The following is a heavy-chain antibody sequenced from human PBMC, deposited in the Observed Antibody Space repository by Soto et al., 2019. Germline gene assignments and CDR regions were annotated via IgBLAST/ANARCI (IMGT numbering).Heavy chain of an antibody. CDR3: ARDDVLCDGGRCYGIPVDV. D-gene: IGHD2-15*01. CDR2: IQSGGTT. J-gene: IGHJ6*04. Sequence: EVQLVESGGGLVQPGGSLRLSCAASGFTVSSKYMTWVRQAPGKGLEWVSLIQSGGTTYYADSVKGRFTISRDTSENTLHLQMDSRRVEDTSVYYCARDDVLCDGGRCYGIPVDVWGKGTTVTVSS. V-gene: IGHV3-66*01. CDR1: GFTVSSKY.